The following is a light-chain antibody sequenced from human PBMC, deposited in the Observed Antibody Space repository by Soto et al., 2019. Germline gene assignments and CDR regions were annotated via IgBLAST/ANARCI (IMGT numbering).Light chain of an antibody. CDR2: AAS. CDR3: QQSYGTPLT. CDR1: QSISNY. V-gene: IGKV1-39*01. J-gene: IGKJ4*01. Sequence: DMEMTQSPSSLSASVGDRVTITCRASQSISNYLNWYQHKPGKVPKLLIYAASSLQSGVPTRFSGSVSGTDFTLTINSLQPEDFPTYYCQQSYGTPLTFGGGTKIEIK.